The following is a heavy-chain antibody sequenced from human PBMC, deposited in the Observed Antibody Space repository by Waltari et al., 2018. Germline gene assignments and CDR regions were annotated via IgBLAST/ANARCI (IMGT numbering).Heavy chain of an antibody. CDR3: ATVSRAARQYYYYGMDV. CDR1: GYTFTDYY. V-gene: IGHV1-69-2*01. CDR2: VDPEDGET. Sequence: EVQLVQSGAEVKKPGATVKISCKVSGYTFTDYYMHWVQQAPGKGLEWMGLVDPEDGETIYAEKFQGRVTITADTSTDTAYMELSSLRSEDTAVYYCATVSRAARQYYYYGMDVWGQGTTVTVSS. J-gene: IGHJ6*02. D-gene: IGHD6-6*01.